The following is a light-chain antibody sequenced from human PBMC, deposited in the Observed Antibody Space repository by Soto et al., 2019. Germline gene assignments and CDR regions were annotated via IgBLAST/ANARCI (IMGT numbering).Light chain of an antibody. Sequence: DSQSTPSHSNMSGAVVDIVKINVRASQTVSSWLAWYQQKPGKDPKLLIYKASTLKSGVPSRFSGSGSGTEFTLTISSLQPDDFATYYCQHYNSYSEACGQGPQGDIK. CDR1: QTVSSW. CDR2: KAS. CDR3: QHYNSYSEA. V-gene: IGKV1-5*03. J-gene: IGKJ1*01.